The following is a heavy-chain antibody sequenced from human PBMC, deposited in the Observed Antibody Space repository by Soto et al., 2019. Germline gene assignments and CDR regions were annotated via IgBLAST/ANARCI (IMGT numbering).Heavy chain of an antibody. CDR2: INLNSGGT. J-gene: IGHJ4*02. CDR3: GRSGRLDYFDY. Sequence: ASVKVSCKASGYTFTGHYMHWARQAPGQGLEWMGWINLNSGGTNYAQKFQGRVTMTRDTSITTAYMEVDRLTSDDTAVYYCGRSGRLDYFDYWGQGTLVTVSS. CDR1: GYTFTGHY. V-gene: IGHV1-2*02. D-gene: IGHD3-3*01.